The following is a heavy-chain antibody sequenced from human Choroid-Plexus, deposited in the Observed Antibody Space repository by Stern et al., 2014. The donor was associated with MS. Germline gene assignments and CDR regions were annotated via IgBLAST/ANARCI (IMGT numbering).Heavy chain of an antibody. CDR2: ISSRSSFI. V-gene: IGHV3-21*01. J-gene: IGHJ3*02. Sequence: EVQLVQSGGGLVKPGGSLRLSCAASGFTFSNYSMNWVRQAPGKGLEWVSSISSRSSFIYYADSVRGRFTISRDNAKNSLYLQMNSLRAEDTAVYYCARDPGDYGDYIGPFDIWGQGTMVTVSS. CDR3: ARDPGDYGDYIGPFDI. D-gene: IGHD4-17*01. CDR1: GFTFSNYS.